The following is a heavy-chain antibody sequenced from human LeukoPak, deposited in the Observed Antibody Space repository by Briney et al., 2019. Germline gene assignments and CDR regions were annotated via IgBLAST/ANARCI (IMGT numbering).Heavy chain of an antibody. Sequence: PGGSLRLSCAASGFTFDDYTMHWVRQAPGKGLEWVSGISWNSGSIGYADSVKGRFTISRDNAKNSLYLQMNSLRAEDTALYYCAVLGYCSSTSCPNWFDPWGQGTLVTVSS. D-gene: IGHD2-2*01. CDR2: ISWNSGSI. J-gene: IGHJ5*02. CDR3: AVLGYCSSTSCPNWFDP. CDR1: GFTFDDYT. V-gene: IGHV3-9*01.